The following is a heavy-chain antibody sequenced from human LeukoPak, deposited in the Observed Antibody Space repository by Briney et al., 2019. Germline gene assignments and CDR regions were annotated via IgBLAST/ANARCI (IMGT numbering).Heavy chain of an antibody. CDR3: ARADVDIVATDI. Sequence: SETLSLTCTVSGGSISSGVYCWSWIRQRPGEGLQWIGYICSSGSAHYNASLKSRVSMSTDTSNNQFSLKLNSVTAADTAVYYCARADVDIVATDIWGQGTMVPVSS. CDR2: ICSSGSA. J-gene: IGHJ3*02. CDR1: GGSISSGVYC. V-gene: IGHV4-31*03. D-gene: IGHD5-12*01.